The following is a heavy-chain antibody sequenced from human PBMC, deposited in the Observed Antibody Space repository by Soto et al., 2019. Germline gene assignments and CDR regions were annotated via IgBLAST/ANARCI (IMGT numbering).Heavy chain of an antibody. V-gene: IGHV3-23*01. CDR3: AKNRDILTGYSRCEY. CDR1: GFTFSSSA. D-gene: IGHD3-9*01. CDR2: ISGTGGST. J-gene: IGHJ4*02. Sequence: EVQLLESGGGLVQPGGSLRLSCAASGFTFSSSAVSWVRQAPGKGLEWVSAISGTGGSTYSADSVRGRFTISRYNSKNTLYLQMNSLRVEDTAVYYCAKNRDILTGYSRCEYWGQGTLVTVSS.